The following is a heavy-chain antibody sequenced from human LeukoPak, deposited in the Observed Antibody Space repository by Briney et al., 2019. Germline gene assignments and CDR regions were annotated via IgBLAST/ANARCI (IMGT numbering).Heavy chain of an antibody. J-gene: IGHJ4*02. CDR1: GFTFSTYW. CDR2: ISSDGSNT. CDR3: VRDKISGWFVDQ. D-gene: IGHD6-19*01. Sequence: PGGSLRLSCAASGFTFSTYWMHWVRQAPGKGPVWVSRISSDGSNTIYADSVKGRFTISRDNAKNTLYLQMNSLRAEDAAVYYCVRDKISGWFVDQWGQGTLVTVSS. V-gene: IGHV3-74*01.